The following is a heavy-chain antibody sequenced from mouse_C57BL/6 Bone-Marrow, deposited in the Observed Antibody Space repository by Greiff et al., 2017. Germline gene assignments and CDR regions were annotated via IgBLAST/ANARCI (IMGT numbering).Heavy chain of an antibody. D-gene: IGHD1-1*01. Sequence: LQQSGASVKISCKASGYAFSSYWMNWVKQRPGKGLEWIGQIYPGDGDTNYNGKFKGKATLTADKSSSTAYMQLSSLTSEDSAVYFSARFTTVVGDYFDYWGQGTTLTVSS. J-gene: IGHJ2*01. CDR1: GYAFSSYW. V-gene: IGHV1-80*01. CDR3: ARFTTVVGDYFDY. CDR2: IYPGDGDT.